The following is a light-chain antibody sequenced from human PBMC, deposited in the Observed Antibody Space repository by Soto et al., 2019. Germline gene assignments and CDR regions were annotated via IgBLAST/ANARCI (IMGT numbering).Light chain of an antibody. CDR2: SAS. Sequence: IQMTQSPSSLSASVGDRVTITCRAGQTINRFLSWYQQKPGKAPRLLIYSASSLQSGVPLRFSGSGSGTELSLIINGVQPDDFATYYCQQCYSTLRPTFGGGTKVDI. CDR1: QTINRF. V-gene: IGKV1-39*01. J-gene: IGKJ4*02. CDR3: QQCYSTLRPT.